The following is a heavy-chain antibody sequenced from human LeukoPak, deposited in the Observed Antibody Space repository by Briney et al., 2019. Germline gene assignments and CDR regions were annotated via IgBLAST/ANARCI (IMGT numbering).Heavy chain of an antibody. CDR1: GGSISSYY. Sequence: SKTLSLTCTVSGGSISSYYWSWIRQPPGKGLDWIGYVHYSGSTNYNRTLRSRVTISADTSKSQFSLKLRSVTAADTAVYYCARDAGPPRNRWYSFDSWGQGTLVTISS. J-gene: IGHJ4*02. V-gene: IGHV4-59*01. D-gene: IGHD2-15*01. CDR3: ARDAGPPRNRWYSFDS. CDR2: VHYSGST.